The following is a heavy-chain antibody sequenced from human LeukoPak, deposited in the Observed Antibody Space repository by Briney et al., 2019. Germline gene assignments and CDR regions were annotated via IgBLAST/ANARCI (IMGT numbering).Heavy chain of an antibody. Sequence: GASVKVSCKASGYTFTSYDINWVRQATGQGLEWMGWINPNSGGTNYAQKFQGRVTMTRDTSISTAYMELSRLRSDDTAVYYCASIRGYSSGWSPGDYWGQGTLVTVSS. D-gene: IGHD6-19*01. CDR1: GYTFTSYD. CDR3: ASIRGYSSGWSPGDY. J-gene: IGHJ4*02. V-gene: IGHV1-2*02. CDR2: INPNSGGT.